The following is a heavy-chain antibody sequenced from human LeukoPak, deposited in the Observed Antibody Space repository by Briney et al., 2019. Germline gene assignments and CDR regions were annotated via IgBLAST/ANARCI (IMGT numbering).Heavy chain of an antibody. Sequence: ASVKVSCKASGYTFTSHYMHWVRQASGQGLEWMGIINPSSGGTSYTQKFQGRVTMTRGTSTSTVYVELSSLRSEDSAVYYCAREPRPPGSVNYGPGFDYWGQGSLVTVSS. CDR3: AREPRPPGSVNYGPGFDY. CDR2: INPSSGGT. V-gene: IGHV1-46*01. CDR1: GYTFTSHY. D-gene: IGHD3-10*01. J-gene: IGHJ4*02.